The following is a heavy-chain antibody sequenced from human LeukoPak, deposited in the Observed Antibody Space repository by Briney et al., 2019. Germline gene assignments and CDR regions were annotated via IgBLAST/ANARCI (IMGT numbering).Heavy chain of an antibody. CDR1: GYTFTSYD. CDR2: MNPNSGNT. Sequence: GASVKVSCKASGYTFTSYDINWVRQATGQGLEWMGWMNPNSGNTGYAQKVQDRVTMTTDTSTSTAYMELRSLRSDDTAVYYCARDHHLSYYDTFDIWGQGTMVTVSS. V-gene: IGHV1-8*01. D-gene: IGHD3-10*01. CDR3: ARDHHLSYYDTFDI. J-gene: IGHJ3*02.